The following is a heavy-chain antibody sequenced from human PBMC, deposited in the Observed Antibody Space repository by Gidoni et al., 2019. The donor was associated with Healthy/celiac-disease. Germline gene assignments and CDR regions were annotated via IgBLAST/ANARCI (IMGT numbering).Heavy chain of an antibody. Sequence: EVQLLESGGGLVQPGGSLRLYCAASGFTFSRYAMRWVRQAPGKGLEWVSAISGSGGSTYYADAVKGRFTISRDNSKNTLYLQMNSLRAEDTAVYYCAKESARITGTTVGSNWFDPWGQGTLVTVSS. CDR1: GFTFSRYA. J-gene: IGHJ5*02. CDR2: ISGSGGST. V-gene: IGHV3-23*01. CDR3: AKESARITGTTVGSNWFDP. D-gene: IGHD1-7*01.